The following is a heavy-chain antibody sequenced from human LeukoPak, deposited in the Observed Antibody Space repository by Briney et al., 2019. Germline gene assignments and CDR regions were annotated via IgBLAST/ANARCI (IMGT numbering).Heavy chain of an antibody. CDR2: IYFGGRT. D-gene: IGHD3-10*01. V-gene: IGHV4-39*01. CDR3: ARPGVRGVIITYFDY. J-gene: IGHJ4*02. Sequence: SETLSLTCTVSGGSISSINYYWVWVRQPPGKGLEWMGSIYFGGRTYYNPSLKSRVTISVDTSKNQFSLKLSSVTAADTAVYYCARPGVRGVIITYFDYWGQGTLVTVSS. CDR1: GGSISSINYY.